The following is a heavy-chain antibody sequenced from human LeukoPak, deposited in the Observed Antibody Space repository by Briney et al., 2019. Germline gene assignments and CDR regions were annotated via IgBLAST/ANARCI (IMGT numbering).Heavy chain of an antibody. CDR2: IDPSDSYT. J-gene: IGHJ4*02. V-gene: IGHV5-10-1*01. D-gene: IGHD6-13*01. CDR3: AKIATTGGYFDY. CDR1: GYSFTRYW. Sequence: GESLQISCKGSGYSFTRYWISWVRQMPGKGLEWMGRIDPSDSYTNYRPSFQGHVTISADKSISTAYLQWSSLKASDTAMYYCAKIATTGGYFDYWGQGTLVTVSS.